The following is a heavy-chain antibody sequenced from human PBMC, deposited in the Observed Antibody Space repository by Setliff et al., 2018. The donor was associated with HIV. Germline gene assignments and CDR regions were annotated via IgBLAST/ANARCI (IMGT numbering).Heavy chain of an antibody. CDR3: VRSRITMVRGVIIGHNWFDP. CDR2: VYNSGST. Sequence: NPSETLSLTCTVSGSSISSTSYYWGWIRQPPGKGLEWIGSVYNSGSTYYNPSLKSRVTIAVGTSKNQFSLKLSSVTAADTALYYCVRSRITMVRGVIIGHNWFDPWGQGILVTVSS. V-gene: IGHV4-39*01. CDR1: GSSISSTSYY. J-gene: IGHJ5*02. D-gene: IGHD3-10*01.